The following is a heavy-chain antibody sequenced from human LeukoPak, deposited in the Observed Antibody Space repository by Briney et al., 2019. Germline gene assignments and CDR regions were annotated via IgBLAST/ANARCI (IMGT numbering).Heavy chain of an antibody. D-gene: IGHD3-10*01. Sequence: GGSLRLSCTASGFSFGDYAMSWVRQAPGQGLEWVAVIRSKAYGGTTQYPASVKGRFTISRDDSKSIAYLQMNSLKTEVTAVYYCARGFLRFGDFGGQGTLITVSS. V-gene: IGHV3-49*04. CDR2: IRSKAYGGTT. J-gene: IGHJ4*02. CDR3: ARGFLRFGDF. CDR1: GFSFGDYA.